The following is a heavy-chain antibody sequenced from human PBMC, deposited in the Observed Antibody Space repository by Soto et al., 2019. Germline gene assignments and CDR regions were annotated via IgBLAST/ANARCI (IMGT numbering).Heavy chain of an antibody. CDR3: ARGGGGVDTAMVIGYYFDY. D-gene: IGHD5-18*01. J-gene: IGHJ4*02. CDR1: GGTFSRYA. V-gene: IGHV1-18*01. Sequence: QVQLVQSGAEVKKPGSSGKVSCKASGGTFSRYAISWVRQAPGQGLEWMGGISAYNGNTNYAQKLQGRVTMTTDTSTSTAYMELRSLRSDDTAVYYCARGGGGVDTAMVIGYYFDYWGQGTLVTVSS. CDR2: ISAYNGNT.